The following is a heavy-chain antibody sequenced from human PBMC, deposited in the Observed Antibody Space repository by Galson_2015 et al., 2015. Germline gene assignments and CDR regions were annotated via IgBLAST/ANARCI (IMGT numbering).Heavy chain of an antibody. D-gene: IGHD5-24*01. Sequence: LRLSCAASGITFSSYPMSWVRQAPGKGLEWVSTISASGGRTFYADSVKGRFTISRDNSKNTVFLQMNSLRAEDTAVYFCAKDYQLIDYWGQGTLVTVSS. J-gene: IGHJ4*02. CDR3: AKDYQLIDY. V-gene: IGHV3-23*01. CDR1: GITFSSYP. CDR2: ISASGGRT.